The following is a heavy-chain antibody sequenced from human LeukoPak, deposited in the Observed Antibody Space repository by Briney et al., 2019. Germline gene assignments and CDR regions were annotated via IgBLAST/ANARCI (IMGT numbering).Heavy chain of an antibody. D-gene: IGHD3-3*01. V-gene: IGHV1-8*01. CDR2: MNPNSGNT. CDR1: GYTSTSYD. CDR3: ARDTIFGGIWFDP. J-gene: IGHJ5*02. Sequence: ASVKVSCKASGYTSTSYDINWVRQATGQGLEWMGWMNPNSGNTGYAQKFQGRVTMTRNTSISTAYMELSSLRSEDTAVYYCARDTIFGGIWFDPWGQGTLVTVSS.